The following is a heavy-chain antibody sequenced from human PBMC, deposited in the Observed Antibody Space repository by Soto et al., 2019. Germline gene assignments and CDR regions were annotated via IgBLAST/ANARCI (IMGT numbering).Heavy chain of an antibody. CDR2: ISGRHGNT. J-gene: IGHJ4*02. D-gene: IGHD6-13*01. Sequence: QVQLVQSGGEVKKPGASVKVSCKTSGYTFTSYGITWVRQAPGQGLAWMGWISGRHGNTNYAEKGQGRVTMATATSTSTAYMELRSLTSDDAAVYDCERGEIGYSGTWPPDYGGQGTLVTVSS. CDR3: ERGEIGYSGTWPPDY. CDR1: GYTFTSYG. V-gene: IGHV1-18*01.